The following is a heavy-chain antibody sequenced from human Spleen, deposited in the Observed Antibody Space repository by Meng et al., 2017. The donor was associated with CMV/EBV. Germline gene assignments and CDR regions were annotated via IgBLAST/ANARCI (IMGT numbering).Heavy chain of an antibody. J-gene: IGHJ5*02. D-gene: IGHD1-14*01. V-gene: IGHV3-48*04. CDR1: GFTFSIYS. Sequence: GESLKISCAASGFTFSIYSMNWVRQAPGKGLEWVSYISGSGNTIYYADSVKGRFTISRDNAKNSLFLQMSSLRAEDTALYYCARVRNTNLNWFDPWGQGTLVTVSS. CDR2: ISGSGNTI. CDR3: ARVRNTNLNWFDP.